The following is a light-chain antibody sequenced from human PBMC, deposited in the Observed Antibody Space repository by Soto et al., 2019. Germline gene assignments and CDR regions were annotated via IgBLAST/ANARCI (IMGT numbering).Light chain of an antibody. CDR2: GVS. CDR1: QSVSSSY. CDR3: QHYDSSPMYT. Sequence: EIVLTQSPGTLSLSPGERATLSCRASQSVSSSYLAWYQQKPGQAPRLLIYGVSRRATGIPDRFSGSGSGTDFTLTISRLEPEDSALYYCQHYDSSPMYTFGQGTKLEIK. V-gene: IGKV3-20*01. J-gene: IGKJ2*01.